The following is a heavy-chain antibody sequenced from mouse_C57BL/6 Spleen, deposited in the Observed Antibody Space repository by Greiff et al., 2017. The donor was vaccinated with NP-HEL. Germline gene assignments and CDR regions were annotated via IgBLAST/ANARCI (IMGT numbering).Heavy chain of an antibody. J-gene: IGHJ1*03. V-gene: IGHV5-4*01. CDR1: GFTFSSYA. Sequence: EVMLVESGGGLVKPGGSLKLSCAASGFTFSSYAMSWVRQTPEKRLEWVATISDGGSYTYYPDNVKGRFTISRDKAKNNLYLQMSHLKSEDTAMYYCAREGTWTRYFEGWGTGTTVTVSS. D-gene: IGHD3-3*01. CDR3: AREGTWTRYFEG. CDR2: ISDGGSYT.